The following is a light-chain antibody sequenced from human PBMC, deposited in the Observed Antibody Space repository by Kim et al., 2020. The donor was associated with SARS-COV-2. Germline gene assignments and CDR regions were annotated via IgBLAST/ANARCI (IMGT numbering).Light chain of an antibody. CDR1: QSINNY. Sequence: SVGDRVTITCRASQSINNYLNWYQQKPGKAPKLLIYAASSLQSGVPSRFSGSGSGTDFTLTINSLQPEDFASYYCQQSYNIPPLTFGGGTKVDIK. CDR2: AAS. J-gene: IGKJ4*01. V-gene: IGKV1-39*01. CDR3: QQSYNIPPLT.